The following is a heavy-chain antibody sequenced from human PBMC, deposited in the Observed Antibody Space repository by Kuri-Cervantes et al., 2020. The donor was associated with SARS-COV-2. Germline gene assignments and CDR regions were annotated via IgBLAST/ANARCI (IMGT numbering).Heavy chain of an antibody. D-gene: IGHD3-10*01. Sequence: GESLQITCAASGFTFSSYAMHWVRQAPGKGLEWVAVISYDGSNKYYADSVKGRFTISRDNSKNTLYLQMNSLRAEDTAVYYCARGGLPITMGDGAFDIWGQGTMVTVSS. CDR3: ARGGLPITMGDGAFDI. CDR1: GFTFSSYA. V-gene: IGHV3-30-3*01. CDR2: ISYDGSNK. J-gene: IGHJ3*02.